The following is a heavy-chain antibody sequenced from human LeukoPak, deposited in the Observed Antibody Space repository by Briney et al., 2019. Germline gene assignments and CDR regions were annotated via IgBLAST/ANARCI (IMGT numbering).Heavy chain of an antibody. V-gene: IGHV1-69*13. CDR3: ARAGSYYDSSGYYSAFDI. J-gene: IGHJ3*02. CDR2: IIPIFGTA. D-gene: IGHD3-22*01. CDR1: GGTFISYA. Sequence: SVTVSCKASGGTFISYAISWVRQAPGQGLEWMGGIIPIFGTANYAQKFQGRVTITADESTSTAYMELSSLRSEDTAVYYCARAGSYYDSSGYYSAFDIWGQGTMVTVSS.